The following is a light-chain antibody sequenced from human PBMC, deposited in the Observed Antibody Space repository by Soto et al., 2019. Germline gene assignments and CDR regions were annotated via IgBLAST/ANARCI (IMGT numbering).Light chain of an antibody. J-gene: IGKJ3*01. Sequence: DIVMTQTPISLSVTPGQPASISCKSSQSLLHSDGKTYLYWYLQKPGQHPQLLIYEVSNRVSGVPERCSGSGSGRDFTLKISGVEAEDVGVYYCMQSIQLPRTFGPGTKVDIK. V-gene: IGKV2D-29*01. CDR1: QSLLHSDGKTY. CDR2: EVS. CDR3: MQSIQLPRT.